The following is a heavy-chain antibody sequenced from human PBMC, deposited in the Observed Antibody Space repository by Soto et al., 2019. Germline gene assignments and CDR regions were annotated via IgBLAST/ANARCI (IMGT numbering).Heavy chain of an antibody. CDR2: IWYDGSNK. Sequence: PGGSLRLFCAASGFTFSSYGMHCFRQAPGNGVDLLAVIWYDGSNKYYADSVKGRFTMSRDNSKNTLYLQRNSLRAEDTAVYYCARDKAIAGRLEYYYYGMDVWGQGITVTGSS. J-gene: IGHJ6*02. V-gene: IGHV3-33*01. CDR1: GFTFSSYG. D-gene: IGHD6-6*01. CDR3: ARDKAIAGRLEYYYYGMDV.